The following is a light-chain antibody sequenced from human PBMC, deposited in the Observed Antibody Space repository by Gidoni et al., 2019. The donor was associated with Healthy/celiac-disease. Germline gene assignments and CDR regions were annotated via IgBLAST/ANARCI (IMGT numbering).Light chain of an antibody. CDR1: QSISSW. Sequence: DIQMTQSPSTLSASVGDRVTITCRASQSISSWLAWYQQKPGKAPKLLIYKASTLESGVPSGFSGSGSGTEVTLTISSLQPDDFATYYCQQYNSYPWTFGQXTKVEIK. V-gene: IGKV1-5*03. CDR3: QQYNSYPWT. CDR2: KAS. J-gene: IGKJ1*01.